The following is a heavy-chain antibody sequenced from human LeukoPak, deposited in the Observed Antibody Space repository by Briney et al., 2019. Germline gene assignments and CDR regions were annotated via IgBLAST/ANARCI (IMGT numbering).Heavy chain of an antibody. CDR1: GDSISTYY. J-gene: IGHJ4*02. CDR3: ALAEYCGGDCYLDY. Sequence: SETLSLTCTVSGDSISTYYWSWIRQPAGKGLEWVGRVYTSGNTNYNPSLKSRVTMSVDTSRNQFSLRLSSVTAADTAVYYCALAEYCGGDCYLDYWGQGTLVTVSS. V-gene: IGHV4-4*07. CDR2: VYTSGNT. D-gene: IGHD2-21*01.